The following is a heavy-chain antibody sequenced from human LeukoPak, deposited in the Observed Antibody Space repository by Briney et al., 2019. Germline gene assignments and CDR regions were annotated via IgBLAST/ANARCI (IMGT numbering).Heavy chain of an antibody. D-gene: IGHD6-19*01. CDR1: GYSISSGYY. CDR2: IYHSGST. V-gene: IGHV4-38-2*02. CDR3: ARVGSSAWPNWFDP. J-gene: IGHJ5*02. Sequence: PSETLSLTCNVSGYSISSGYYWGWIRQPPGKGPEWIGNIYHSGSTYYNPSLKSRVTISVDTSKNRFSLKLSSVTAADTAVYYCARVGSSAWPNWFDPWGQGTLVTVSS.